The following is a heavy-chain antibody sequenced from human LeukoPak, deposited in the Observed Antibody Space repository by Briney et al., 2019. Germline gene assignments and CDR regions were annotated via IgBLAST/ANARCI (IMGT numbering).Heavy chain of an antibody. Sequence: SETLSLTCAASGAYFSNYGRSWVRQPPGKGLEWIGYIYNGGSTYHNPSLKSRVTISMDTSKKQFYLKLASVTAADTAVYYCARDESLVTYSSGYWGQGTLVTVSS. CDR2: IYNGGST. D-gene: IGHD4-11*01. CDR1: GAYFSNYG. V-gene: IGHV4-4*08. J-gene: IGHJ4*02. CDR3: ARDESLVTYSSGY.